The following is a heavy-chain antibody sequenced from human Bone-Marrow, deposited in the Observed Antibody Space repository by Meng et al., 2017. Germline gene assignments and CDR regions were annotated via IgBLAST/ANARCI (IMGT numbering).Heavy chain of an antibody. V-gene: IGHV3-23*01. CDR2: ISGSGSST. J-gene: IGHJ5*02. D-gene: IGHD2-15*01. CDR3: AKSPSSEVVPATRWFDP. CDR1: GFTFSSYA. Sequence: GGSLRLSCAASGFTFSSYAMSWVRQAPGKGLDWVSAISGSGSSTYYADSLKGRFTISRDNYKNTLYLQMHSLRAEDTAIYYCAKSPSSEVVPATRWFDPWGQEPWSPSPQ.